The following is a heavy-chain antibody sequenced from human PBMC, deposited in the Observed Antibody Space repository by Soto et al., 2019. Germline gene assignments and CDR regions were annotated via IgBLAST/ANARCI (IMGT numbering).Heavy chain of an antibody. J-gene: IGHJ6*03. D-gene: IGHD3-10*01. Sequence: SETLSLTCTVPGGSISSGGYYWSWIRQHPGKGQEWIGYIYYSGSTYYNPSLKSRVTKAVDTSKNQFSLKLSSVTAADTAVYYCARVEVRYGSSWYMDVWGKGTTVTVSS. V-gene: IGHV4-31*03. CDR2: IYYSGST. CDR3: ARVEVRYGSSWYMDV. CDR1: GGSISSGGYY.